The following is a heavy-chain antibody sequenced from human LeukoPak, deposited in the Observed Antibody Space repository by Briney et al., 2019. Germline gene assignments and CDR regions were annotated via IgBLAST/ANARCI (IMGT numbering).Heavy chain of an antibody. CDR3: TGETSSRYFDY. J-gene: IGHJ4*02. V-gene: IGHV1-8*01. CDR1: GYTLTSYD. Sequence: ASVKVSCKASGYTLTSYDINWVRQATGQGLEWMGWMNPNSGRTGYAQNFQGRITIIRNTSISTAYMELSSLRSEDTAVYYCTGETSSRYFDYWGQGTLVTVSS. CDR2: MNPNSGRT.